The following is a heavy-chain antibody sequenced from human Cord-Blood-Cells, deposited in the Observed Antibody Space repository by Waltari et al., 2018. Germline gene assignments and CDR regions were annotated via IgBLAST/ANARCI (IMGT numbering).Heavy chain of an antibody. J-gene: IGHJ3*02. CDR1: GGSISSSSYY. V-gene: IGHV4-39*01. Sequence: QLQLQESGPGLVKPSETLSLTCTVSGGSISSSSYYWGWIRQPPGKGLAWIGSIYYSGSTYYNPSLKSRVTISVDTSKNQFSLKLSSVTAADTAVYYCARVDSSGYYYFAFDIWGQGTMVTVSS. CDR3: ARVDSSGYYYFAFDI. D-gene: IGHD3-22*01. CDR2: IYYSGST.